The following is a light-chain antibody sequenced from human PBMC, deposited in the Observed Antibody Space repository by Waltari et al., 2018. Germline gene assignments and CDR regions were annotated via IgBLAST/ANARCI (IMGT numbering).Light chain of an antibody. Sequence: SCRASQSVTANLAWYQQKPGQAPTLLIYGVSFRATDIPARFSGSGSGTDFTLTISSLQSEDFATYCCQHYNNWPLTFGVGTKVEIK. V-gene: IGKV3-15*01. CDR3: QHYNNWPLT. CDR1: QSVTAN. CDR2: GVS. J-gene: IGKJ4*01.